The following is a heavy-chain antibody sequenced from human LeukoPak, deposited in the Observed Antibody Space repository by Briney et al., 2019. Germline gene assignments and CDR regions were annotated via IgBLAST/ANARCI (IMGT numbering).Heavy chain of an antibody. J-gene: IGHJ4*02. CDR3: ARISGIVVVVVYHDY. CDR1: GFTFSDYY. Sequence: GGSLRLSCAASGFTFSDYYMSWIRQAPGKGLEWVSKISSSGSSIYYADSVKGRFTISRDNAKNSLYLQMNSLRAEDTAVYYCARISGIVVVVVYHDYWGQGTLVTVSS. V-gene: IGHV3-11*04. D-gene: IGHD3-22*01. CDR2: ISSSGSSI.